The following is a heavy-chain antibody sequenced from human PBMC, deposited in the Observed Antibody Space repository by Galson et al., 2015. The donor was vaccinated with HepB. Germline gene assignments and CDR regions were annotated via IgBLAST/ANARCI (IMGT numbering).Heavy chain of an antibody. CDR1: GFTFSSYW. D-gene: IGHD3-22*01. V-gene: IGHV3-7*03. CDR3: ARYYENSGS. Sequence: SLRLSCAASGFTFSSYWMSWVRQAPGKGLEWVANIGQDGTEKYYVDSVRGRFTISRDNAKNSLYLQMNSLRVEDTAVYYCARYYENSGSWGQGTLVTVSS. CDR2: IGQDGTEK. J-gene: IGHJ5*02.